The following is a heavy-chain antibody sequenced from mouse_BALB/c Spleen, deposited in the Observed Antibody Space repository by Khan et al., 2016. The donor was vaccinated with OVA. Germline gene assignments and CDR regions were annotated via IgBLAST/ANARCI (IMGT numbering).Heavy chain of an antibody. Sequence: EVQLQESGPGLVKPSQSLSLTCTVTGYSITSGYAWNWIRQFPGNKLEWMGYISYSGVTRYTPSLKSRISITRDTSKNQFFLQLNSVTTEDTATYYCARVNYYGYYFDYWGQGTTLTVSS. CDR1: GYSITSGYA. D-gene: IGHD1-1*01. CDR3: ARVNYYGYYFDY. CDR2: ISYSGVT. J-gene: IGHJ2*01. V-gene: IGHV3-2*02.